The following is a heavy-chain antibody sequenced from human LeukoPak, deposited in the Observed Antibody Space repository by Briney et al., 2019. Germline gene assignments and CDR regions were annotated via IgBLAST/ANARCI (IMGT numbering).Heavy chain of an antibody. Sequence: PSETLSLTCAVYGGSFSGYYWSWIRQPPGKGLEWIGEINHSGSTNYNPSLKSRVTISVDTSKNQFSLKLSSVTAADTAVYYCARAWGAAAGTGYYYIDVWGKGTTVTVSS. CDR1: GGSFSGYY. J-gene: IGHJ6*03. D-gene: IGHD6-13*01. V-gene: IGHV4-34*01. CDR3: ARAWGAAAGTGYYYIDV. CDR2: INHSGST.